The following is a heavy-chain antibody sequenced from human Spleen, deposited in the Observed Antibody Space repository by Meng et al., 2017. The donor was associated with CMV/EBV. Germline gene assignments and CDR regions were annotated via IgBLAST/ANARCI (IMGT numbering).Heavy chain of an antibody. D-gene: IGHD5-18*01. CDR2: IETGATRT. Sequence: GESLKISCAASGFTFSSYAMTWVRQAPGKGLEWVSVIETGATRTYYADSVKGRFIVTREDFKNTLFLQMNSLRAEDTAVYYCAKDLSFGYSSGVFDPWGQGTLVTVSS. CDR1: GFTFSSYA. CDR3: AKDLSFGYSSGVFDP. V-gene: IGHV3-23*03. J-gene: IGHJ5*02.